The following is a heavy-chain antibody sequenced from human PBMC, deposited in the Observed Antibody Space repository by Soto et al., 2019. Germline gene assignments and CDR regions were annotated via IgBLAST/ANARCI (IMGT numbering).Heavy chain of an antibody. V-gene: IGHV3-33*01. CDR3: ARGLGYESRGDSYVDWYFDL. CDR1: GFSLSSHG. D-gene: IGHD3-22*01. J-gene: IGHJ2*01. Sequence: QVQLVESGGGVVQPGRSLRLTCIVSGFSLSSHGMHWCRRSRGKGLEWVALVSYDGSKTYYPDYVKGRFTISRDNSKTTLYLQMNTLRDEDTALYYCARGLGYESRGDSYVDWYFDLWGRGTLVTVSS. CDR2: VSYDGSKT.